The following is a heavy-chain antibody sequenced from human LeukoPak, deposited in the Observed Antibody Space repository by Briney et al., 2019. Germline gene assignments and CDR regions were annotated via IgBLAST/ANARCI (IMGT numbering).Heavy chain of an antibody. Sequence: ASVKVSCKASGYTFTGYYIHWVRQVPGQGLEWMGWINAGNGNTKYSQKFQGRVTITRDTSASTAYMELSSLRSEDTAVYYCATSRWLQLHQNFDYWGQGTLVTVSS. J-gene: IGHJ4*02. V-gene: IGHV1-3*01. CDR1: GYTFTGYY. CDR3: ATSRWLQLHQNFDY. D-gene: IGHD5-24*01. CDR2: INAGNGNT.